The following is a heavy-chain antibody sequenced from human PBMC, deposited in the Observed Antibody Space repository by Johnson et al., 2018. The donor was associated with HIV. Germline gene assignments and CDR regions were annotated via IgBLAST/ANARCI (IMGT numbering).Heavy chain of an antibody. Sequence: VQLVESGGGLVQPGGSLRLSCVASGFTFSSYWMHWVRQAPGKGLVWVSRINSDGSSTSYADSVKGRFTISRDNTENSLYLQMDSLRAEDTAIYYCAREGRDGYNYDAFDIWGQGTMVTVSS. CDR2: INSDGSST. V-gene: IGHV3-74*01. J-gene: IGHJ3*02. D-gene: IGHD5-24*01. CDR1: GFTFSSYW. CDR3: AREGRDGYNYDAFDI.